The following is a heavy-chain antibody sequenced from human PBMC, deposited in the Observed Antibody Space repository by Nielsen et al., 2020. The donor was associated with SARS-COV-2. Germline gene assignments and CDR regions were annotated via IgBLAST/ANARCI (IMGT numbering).Heavy chain of an antibody. V-gene: IGHV1-2*06. D-gene: IGHD3-10*01. J-gene: IGHJ4*02. CDR3: AREGSYYFGSGSHYYFDY. Sequence: WVRQAPGQGLEWMGRINPHSGGTDYAQKFQGGVTMTRDTSISTVYMELSRLRSDDTAVYYCAREGSYYFGSGSHYYFDYWGQGTLVTSPQ. CDR2: INPHSGGT.